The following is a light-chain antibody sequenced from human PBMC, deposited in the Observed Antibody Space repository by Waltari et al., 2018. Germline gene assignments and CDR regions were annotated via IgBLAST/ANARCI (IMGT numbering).Light chain of an antibody. CDR1: KSISHY. V-gene: IGKV1-39*01. J-gene: IGKJ1*01. CDR2: AAS. CDR3: QQSYSQTRT. Sequence: DIQMTQSPSSLSASVGDRVTITCRASKSISHYLRWYQQKPGRAPKLLMYAASSVESGVPSRFSGSGSGRDFTLIISSLQPEDFATYSCQQSYSQTRTFGQGTKVEIK.